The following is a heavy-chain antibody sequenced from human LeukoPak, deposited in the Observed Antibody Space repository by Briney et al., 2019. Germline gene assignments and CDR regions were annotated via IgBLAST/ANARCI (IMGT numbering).Heavy chain of an antibody. J-gene: IGHJ4*02. D-gene: IGHD2/OR15-2a*01. Sequence: GGSLRLSCAASRFTFSSYSMNWVRQAPGKGLEWVSFIFSSSTYIYYTDSVKGRFTISRDNARNSLYLQMDNLRAEDTGVYYCARDFYDGFALDYWGQGTLVTVSS. CDR1: RFTFSSYS. CDR3: ARDFYDGFALDY. V-gene: IGHV3-21*03. CDR2: IFSSSTYI.